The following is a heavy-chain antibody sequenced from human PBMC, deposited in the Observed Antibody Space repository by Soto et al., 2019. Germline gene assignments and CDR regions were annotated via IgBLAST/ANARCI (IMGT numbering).Heavy chain of an antibody. CDR2: ITYEGSTK. Sequence: GGSLRLSCAASGFTFSNYAMHWVRQAPGKGLEWVAVITYEGSTKYYADSVKGRFTISRDSSENTVSLQMSRLRTEDTAVYYCAGQWGLSTHAPFDPWGQGPRVTVSS. CDR1: GFTFSNYA. D-gene: IGHD2-15*01. CDR3: AGQWGLSTHAPFDP. J-gene: IGHJ5*02. V-gene: IGHV3-30*04.